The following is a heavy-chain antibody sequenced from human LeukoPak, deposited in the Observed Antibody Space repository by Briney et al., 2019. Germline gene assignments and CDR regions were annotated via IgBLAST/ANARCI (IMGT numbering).Heavy chain of an antibody. CDR3: ARDSPAAPFDY. Sequence: SETLSLTCTVSGDSISSGGYYWSWFRQHPGKGLEWIGYIYYSGSTYYYPSLKSRVTISVDTSKNQFSLKLSSVTAADTAVYYCARDSPAAPFDYWGQGTLVTVSS. CDR1: GDSISSGGYY. V-gene: IGHV4-31*03. CDR2: IYYSGST. J-gene: IGHJ4*02.